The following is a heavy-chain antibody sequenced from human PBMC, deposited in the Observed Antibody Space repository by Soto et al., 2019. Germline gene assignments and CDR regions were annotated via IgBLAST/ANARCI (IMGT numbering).Heavy chain of an antibody. V-gene: IGHV4-34*01. Sequence: ASETLSLTCAVYGGSLSGYYWSWIRQPPGKGLEWIGEINHSGSTNYNPSLKSRVTISVDTSKNQFSLKLSSVTAADTAVYYCARLRFLEWLRYYYYGMDVWGQGTTVTAP. CDR2: INHSGST. J-gene: IGHJ6*02. CDR3: ARLRFLEWLRYYYYGMDV. D-gene: IGHD3-3*01. CDR1: GGSLSGYY.